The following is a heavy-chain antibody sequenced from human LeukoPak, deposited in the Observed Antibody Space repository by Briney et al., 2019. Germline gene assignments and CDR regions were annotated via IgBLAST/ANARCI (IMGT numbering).Heavy chain of an antibody. Sequence: PGRSLRLSCAASGFTFDDYAMHWVRQAPGKGLEWVSGISWNSGSIAYANSVKGRFTISRDNAKNSLYLQMNSLRPEDMALYYCAKDVSLGYCSGGSCSAHFDYWGRGTVVTVSS. CDR1: GFTFDDYA. D-gene: IGHD2-15*01. V-gene: IGHV3-9*03. J-gene: IGHJ4*02. CDR2: ISWNSGSI. CDR3: AKDVSLGYCSGGSCSAHFDY.